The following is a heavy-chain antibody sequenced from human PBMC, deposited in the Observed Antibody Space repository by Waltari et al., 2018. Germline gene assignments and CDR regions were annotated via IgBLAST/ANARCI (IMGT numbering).Heavy chain of an antibody. D-gene: IGHD3-16*01. Sequence: EVQLLESGGGLVQPGESLGLSCAASGFSFISNSMIWVRQVPGKGLQWVSEISRGGDRTYYVESVKGRFTVSRDNSKNTLYLQMNSLRAEDTAVYYCATGTWGAFDIWGQGTLVTVSS. CDR1: GFSFISNS. V-gene: IGHV3-23*01. J-gene: IGHJ3*02. CDR2: ISRGGDRT. CDR3: ATGTWGAFDI.